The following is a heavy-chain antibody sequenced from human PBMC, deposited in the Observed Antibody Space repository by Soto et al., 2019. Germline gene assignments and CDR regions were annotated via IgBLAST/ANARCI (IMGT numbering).Heavy chain of an antibody. CDR3: AKRYSGYDDAFDI. CDR2: IYYSGST. V-gene: IGHV4-59*08. J-gene: IGHJ3*02. D-gene: IGHD5-12*01. Sequence: SETLSLTCTVSGVSISSYYWSWIRQPPGKGLEWIGYIYYSGSTNYNPSLKSRVTISVDTSKNQFSLNLSSVTAADTAVYYCAKRYSGYDDAFDIWGQGTMVTVSS. CDR1: GVSISSYY.